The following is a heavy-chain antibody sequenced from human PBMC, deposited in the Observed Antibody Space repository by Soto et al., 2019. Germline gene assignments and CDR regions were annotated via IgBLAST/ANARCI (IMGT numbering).Heavy chain of an antibody. CDR3: ARGGYSSSWYLLNWFDP. CDR1: GFTFSSYE. Sequence: EVQLVESGGGLVQPGGSLRLSCAASGFTFSSYEMNWVRQAPGKGLEWVSYISSSGSTIYYADSVKGRFTISRDNAKNSLYLQMNSLRAEDTAVYYCARGGYSSSWYLLNWFDPWGQGTLVTVSS. CDR2: ISSSGSTI. V-gene: IGHV3-48*03. J-gene: IGHJ5*02. D-gene: IGHD6-13*01.